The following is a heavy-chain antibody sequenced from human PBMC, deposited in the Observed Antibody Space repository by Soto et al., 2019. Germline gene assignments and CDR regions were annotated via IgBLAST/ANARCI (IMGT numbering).Heavy chain of an antibody. V-gene: IGHV1-3*01. CDR2: INAGNGNT. CDR1: GYTFTSYA. J-gene: IGHJ5*02. D-gene: IGHD1-26*01. CDR3: ARAWELLDWFDL. Sequence: ASVKVSCKASGYTFTSYAMHWVRQAPGQRLEWMGWINAGNGNTKYSQKFQGRVTITRDTSASTAYMELSSLRSEDTAVYYCARAWELLDWFDLWGQGTLVTVYS.